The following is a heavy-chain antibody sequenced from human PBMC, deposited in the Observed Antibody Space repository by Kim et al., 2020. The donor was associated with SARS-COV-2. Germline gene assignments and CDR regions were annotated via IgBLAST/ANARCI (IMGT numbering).Heavy chain of an antibody. Sequence: TNYNPSLQSRVTMSVDPSKHQFSLKRSSVTAADTAVYYCAREMLHNWFDPWGQGTLVTVSS. CDR2: T. CDR3: AREMLHNWFDP. V-gene: IGHV4-4*07. D-gene: IGHD2-15*01. J-gene: IGHJ5*02.